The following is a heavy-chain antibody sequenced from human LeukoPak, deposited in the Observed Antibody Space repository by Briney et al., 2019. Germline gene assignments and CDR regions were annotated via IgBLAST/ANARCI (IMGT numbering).Heavy chain of an antibody. Sequence: PGRSLRLSCAASGFTFSSYGMHWVRQAPGKGLEWVAVISYDGSNKYFADSVKGRFTISRDNAKNSLYLQMNSLRAEDTAVYYCARGIPAAGLGWFDPWGQGTLVTVSS. CDR2: ISYDGSNK. V-gene: IGHV3-30*03. J-gene: IGHJ5*02. CDR3: ARGIPAAGLGWFDP. D-gene: IGHD6-13*01. CDR1: GFTFSSYG.